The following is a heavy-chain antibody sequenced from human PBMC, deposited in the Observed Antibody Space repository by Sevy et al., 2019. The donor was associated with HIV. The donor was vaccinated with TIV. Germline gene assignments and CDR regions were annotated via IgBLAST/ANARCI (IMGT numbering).Heavy chain of an antibody. V-gene: IGHV1-69*13. D-gene: IGHD4-17*01. CDR3: ASYGDDIYDAYYGMDV. CDR2: IIPIFGTA. CDR1: GGTFSSYA. J-gene: IGHJ6*02. Sequence: ASVKVSCKASGGTFSSYAISWVRQAPGQGLEWMGGIIPIFGTANYAQKFQGRVTITADESTSTAYMELSSLRSEDTAVYYCASYGDDIYDAYYGMDVWGQGTTVTVSS.